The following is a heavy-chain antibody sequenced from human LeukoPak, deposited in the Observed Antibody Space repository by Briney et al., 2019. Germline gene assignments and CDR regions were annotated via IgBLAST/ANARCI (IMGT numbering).Heavy chain of an antibody. D-gene: IGHD5-12*01. V-gene: IGHV4-39*01. J-gene: IGHJ4*02. CDR1: GGSIISSSFW. Sequence: SETLSLTCTVSGGSIISSSFWWGWIRQPPGKGLEWIGSIYYSGVSYYNTSLKSRVTISVDTSKNQFSLNLNSVTAADTAVYYCARHAARATGLGYWGQGTLVTVSS. CDR2: IYYSGVS. CDR3: ARHAARATGLGY.